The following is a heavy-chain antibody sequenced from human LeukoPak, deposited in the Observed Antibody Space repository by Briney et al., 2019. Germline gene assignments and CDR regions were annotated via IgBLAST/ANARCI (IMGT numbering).Heavy chain of an antibody. CDR1: GFTFNSYA. CDR3: AKFRPIYGDYVVDY. J-gene: IGHJ4*02. D-gene: IGHD4-17*01. CDR2: ISGSGGST. Sequence: PGGSLRLSCAASGFTFNSYAMSWVRQAPGKGLEWVSSISGSGGSTYYADSVKGRLTISRDNSKSTLYLQMNSLRAEDTAIYYCAKFRPIYGDYVVDYWGQGTLVTVSS. V-gene: IGHV3-23*01.